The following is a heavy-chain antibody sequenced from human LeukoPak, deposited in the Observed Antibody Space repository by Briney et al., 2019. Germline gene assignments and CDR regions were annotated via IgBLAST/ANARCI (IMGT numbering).Heavy chain of an antibody. CDR1: GFTFSSYA. Sequence: GGPLRLSCAASGFTFSSYAMHWVRQAPGKGLEWVAVISYDGSNKYYADSVKGRFTISRDNSKNTLYLQMNSLRAEDTAVYYCALVGYCSNGVCYAYGMDVWGQGTTVTVSS. D-gene: IGHD2-8*01. V-gene: IGHV3-30-3*01. J-gene: IGHJ6*02. CDR2: ISYDGSNK. CDR3: ALVGYCSNGVCYAYGMDV.